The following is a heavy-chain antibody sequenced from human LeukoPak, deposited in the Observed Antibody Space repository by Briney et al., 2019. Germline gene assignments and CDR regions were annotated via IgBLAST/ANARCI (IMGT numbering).Heavy chain of an antibody. J-gene: IGHJ4*02. Sequence: GGSLRLSCAASGFTFSSYAMNWVRQAPGKGLEWVSYISSSSSTIYYADSVKGRFTISRDNAKNSLYLQMNSLRAEDTAVYYCAKGIRGEYSGYAPAVWGQGTLVTVSS. V-gene: IGHV3-48*01. CDR2: ISSSSSTI. D-gene: IGHD5-12*01. CDR3: AKGIRGEYSGYAPAV. CDR1: GFTFSSYA.